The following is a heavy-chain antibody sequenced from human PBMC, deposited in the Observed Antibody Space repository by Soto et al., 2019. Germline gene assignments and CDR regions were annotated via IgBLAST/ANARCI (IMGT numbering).Heavy chain of an antibody. CDR2: TYYRSKWNS. Sequence: QVQLHQSGPGLVKPSQTLSLTCAISGDSVSRTSVAWNWIRQSPSRGLEWLGRTYYRSKWNSDYAFSVRGRITINPDTSKSQFSLQLNSVTPEATAVYYCVRGQFSAFDCWGQGTLVTVSS. J-gene: IGHJ4*02. CDR3: VRGQFSAFDC. CDR1: GDSVSRTSVA. V-gene: IGHV6-1*01.